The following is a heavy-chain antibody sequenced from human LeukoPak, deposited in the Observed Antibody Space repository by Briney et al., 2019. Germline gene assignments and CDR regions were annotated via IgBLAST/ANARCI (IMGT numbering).Heavy chain of an antibody. CDR2: IIPIFGTA. J-gene: IGHJ4*02. D-gene: IGHD3-10*01. V-gene: IGHV1-69*05. Sequence: SVKVSCKASGGTFSSYAISWVRQAPGQGLEWMGGIIPIFGTANYAQKFQGRVTITTDESTSTAYMELSSLRSEDTAVYYCARERYYYGSGSPIGYWGQGTLVTVSS. CDR1: GGTFSSYA. CDR3: ARERYYYGSGSPIGY.